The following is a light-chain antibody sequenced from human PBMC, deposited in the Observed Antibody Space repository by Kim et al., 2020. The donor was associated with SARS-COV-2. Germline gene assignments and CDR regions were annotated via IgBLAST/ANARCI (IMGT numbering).Light chain of an antibody. J-gene: IGKJ2*01. CDR2: GAS. CDR1: QSVSSN. Sequence: CVSPGERATLSCRASQSVSSNLVWYQQKPGQPPRLLIYGASTRATGIPARFSGSGSGTEFTLTISSLQSEDFAVYYCHQYNNWPYTFGQGTKLEI. CDR3: HQYNNWPYT. V-gene: IGKV3-15*01.